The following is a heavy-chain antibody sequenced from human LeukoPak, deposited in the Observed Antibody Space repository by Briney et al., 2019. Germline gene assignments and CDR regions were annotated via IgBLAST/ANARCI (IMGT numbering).Heavy chain of an antibody. CDR3: ARVGRGSGSYSFDY. D-gene: IGHD3-10*01. J-gene: IGHJ4*02. CDR2: ISSSGSTI. Sequence: GGSLRLSCAASGFTVSSNYMSWVRQAPGKGLEWVSYISSSGSTIYYADSVKGRFTISRDNAKNSLYLQMNSLRAEDTAVYYCARVGRGSGSYSFDYWGQGTLVTVSS. V-gene: IGHV3-11*01. CDR1: GFTVSSNY.